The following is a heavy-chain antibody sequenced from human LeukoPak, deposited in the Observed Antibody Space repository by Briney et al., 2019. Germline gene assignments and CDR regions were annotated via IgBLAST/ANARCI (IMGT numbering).Heavy chain of an antibody. CDR2: ISGDGGRT. D-gene: IGHD3-9*01. V-gene: IGHV3-43*02. CDR1: GFTFVDYA. J-gene: IGHJ6*02. Sequence: GGSLRLSCAASGFTFVDYAMHWVRQAPGKGLEWVSLISGDGGRTYYADSVKGRFTISRDNSKNSLYLKMNSPRTEDTALYYWAKAANDVLRYFDWLVESYYGMDVWGQGTTVTVSS. CDR3: AKAANDVLRYFDWLVESYYGMDV.